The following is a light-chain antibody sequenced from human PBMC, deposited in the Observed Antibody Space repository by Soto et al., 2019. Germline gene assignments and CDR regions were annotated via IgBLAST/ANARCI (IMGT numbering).Light chain of an antibody. V-gene: IGKV1-27*01. CDR3: QRYNNAPRT. Sequence: DIQMTQSPSSLSGSVGDSVTITCRASQGISNYSAWYQQKPGKAPTLFIYAASTLQSGVPSRFSGSGSGTDFTLTISSLQPEDVATYYCQRYNNAPRTFGQGTKVDIK. J-gene: IGKJ1*01. CDR2: AAS. CDR1: QGISNY.